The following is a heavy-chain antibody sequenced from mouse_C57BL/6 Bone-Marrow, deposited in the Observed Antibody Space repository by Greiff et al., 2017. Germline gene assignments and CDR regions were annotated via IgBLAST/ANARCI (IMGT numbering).Heavy chain of an antibody. Sequence: DVQLQESGAELVRPGASVKLSCTASGFNIKDDYMHWVKQRPEQGLEWIGWIDPENGDTEYASKFQGKATITADTSSNPAYLQLSSLTSEDTAVYYCTTGVYCGSSVQGWYFDGWGTGTTVTVSS. CDR3: TTGVYCGSSVQGWYFDG. CDR1: GFNIKDDY. V-gene: IGHV14-4*01. D-gene: IGHD1-1*01. CDR2: IDPENGDT. J-gene: IGHJ1*03.